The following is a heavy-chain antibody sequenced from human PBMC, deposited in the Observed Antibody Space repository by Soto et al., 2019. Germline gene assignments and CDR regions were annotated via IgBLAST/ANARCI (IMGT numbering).Heavy chain of an antibody. CDR2: ISSSSSYI. J-gene: IGHJ4*02. CDR1: GFTFSSYS. V-gene: IGHV3-21*01. Sequence: GGSLRLSCAASGFTFSSYSMNWVRQAPGKGLEWVSSISSSSSYIYYADSVKGRFTISRDNAKNSLYLQMNSLRAEDTAVYYCARDALYDYVWGSRETIDYWGQGTLVTVSS. CDR3: ARDALYDYVWGSRETIDY. D-gene: IGHD3-16*01.